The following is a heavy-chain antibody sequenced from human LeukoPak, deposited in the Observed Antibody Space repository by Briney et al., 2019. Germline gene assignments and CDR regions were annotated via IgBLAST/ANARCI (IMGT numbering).Heavy chain of an antibody. Sequence: GASVKVSCKASGYGFTSHYMHWVRQAPGQGLEWMGLINPSGSSTLYAQKFQGRVTMTRDMSTTTDYMELSSLRSEDTAVYYCARDERGDDAFDIWGQGTMVTVSS. V-gene: IGHV1-46*01. CDR3: ARDERGDDAFDI. CDR2: INPSGSST. CDR1: GYGFTSHY. D-gene: IGHD1-1*01. J-gene: IGHJ3*02.